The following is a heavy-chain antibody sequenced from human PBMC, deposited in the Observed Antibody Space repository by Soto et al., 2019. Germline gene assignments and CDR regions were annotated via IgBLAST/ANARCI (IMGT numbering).Heavy chain of an antibody. Sequence: GGSLRLSCAACGFTFSSYSMNWVRQAPGKGLEWVSYISSSSSTIYYADSVKGRFTISRDNAKNSLYLQMNSLRAEDTAVYYCARGPRGGPYYDFWSGYPRAPYYFDYWGQGTLVTVSS. CDR2: ISSSSSTI. CDR1: GFTFSSYS. CDR3: ARGPRGGPYYDFWSGYPRAPYYFDY. D-gene: IGHD3-3*01. V-gene: IGHV3-48*01. J-gene: IGHJ4*02.